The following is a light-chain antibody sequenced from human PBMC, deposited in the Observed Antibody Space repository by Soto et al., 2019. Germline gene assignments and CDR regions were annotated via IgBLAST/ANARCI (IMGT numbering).Light chain of an antibody. CDR1: QIIGLW. CDR3: QQYRSFSPLT. V-gene: IGKV1-5*01. CDR2: DAA. Sequence: DIQMTQSPPPLSAPVGATVTINCGASQIIGLWWAGYKQKSGRAPNLLIYDAAKLESGVPSRFSGSGYGTEFTLTISSLQPDDFATYYCQQYRSFSPLTFGGGTKVAIK. J-gene: IGKJ4*01.